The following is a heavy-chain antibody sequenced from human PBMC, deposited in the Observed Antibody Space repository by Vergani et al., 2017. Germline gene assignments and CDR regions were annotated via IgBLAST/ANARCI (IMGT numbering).Heavy chain of an antibody. V-gene: IGHV4-34*01. CDR3: ARRTTMVPGVLEIASYYFDY. D-gene: IGHD3-10*01. J-gene: IGHJ4*02. CDR2: INHSGST. Sequence: QVQLQQWGAGLLKPSETLSLTCAVYGGSFSGYYWSWIRQPPGKGLEWIGEINHSGSTNYNPSLKSRVTISVDTSKNQFSLKLSSVTAADTAVYYCARRTTMVPGVLEIASYYFDYWGQGTLVTVSS. CDR1: GGSFSGYY.